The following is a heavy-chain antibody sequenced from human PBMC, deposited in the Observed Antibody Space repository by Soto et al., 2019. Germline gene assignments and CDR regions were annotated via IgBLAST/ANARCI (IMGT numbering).Heavy chain of an antibody. CDR1: GYPITTYY. V-gene: IGHV1-2*02. CDR2: IDPRSGGT. J-gene: IGHJ4*02. Sequence: ASVKVSCKVSGYPITTYYIHWVRQAPGQGLEWMGWIDPRSGGTVYEQKFQGRVTMTRDTSISTVYMDLSGLTSDDTALYYCATDDYGIFPYWGQGSLVTVSS. CDR3: ATDDYGIFPY. D-gene: IGHD3-10*01.